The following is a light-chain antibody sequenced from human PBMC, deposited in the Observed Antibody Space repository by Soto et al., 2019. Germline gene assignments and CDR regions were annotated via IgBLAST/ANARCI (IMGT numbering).Light chain of an antibody. Sequence: QSALTQPPSASGSPGQSVTISCTGTSSDVGGYNYVSWYQQHPGKAPKLMIYEVSKRPSGVPDRFSGSKSGNTASLTVSGLQAEDEAEYYCSSYAGSKNFGVFGTGTTLTVL. CDR3: SSYAGSKNFGV. CDR2: EVS. J-gene: IGLJ1*01. V-gene: IGLV2-8*01. CDR1: SSDVGGYNY.